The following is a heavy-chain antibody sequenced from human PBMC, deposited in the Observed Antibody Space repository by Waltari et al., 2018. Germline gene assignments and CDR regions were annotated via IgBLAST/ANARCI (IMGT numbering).Heavy chain of an antibody. Sequence: EVQLVESGGGLVQPGGSLRLSWAASGFTFSHYWMDWVRQAPGKGLEWVANIKQDGSESHYVDSVKGRFTISRDNAQNLLYLQINSLRDEDTAVYYCSVSLNHWGQGTLVTVSS. CDR3: SVSLNH. J-gene: IGHJ5*02. CDR2: IKQDGSES. V-gene: IGHV3-7*01. CDR1: GFTFSHYW.